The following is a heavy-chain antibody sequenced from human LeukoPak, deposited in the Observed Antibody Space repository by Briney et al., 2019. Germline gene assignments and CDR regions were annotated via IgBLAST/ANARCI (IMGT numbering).Heavy chain of an antibody. D-gene: IGHD2-15*01. J-gene: IGHJ5*02. CDR2: IYYSGST. CDR3: ARSQAGSYCSGGSCQDNWFDP. V-gene: IGHV4-59*01. CDR1: GGSISSYY. Sequence: SETLSLTCTVSGGSISSYYWSWIWQPPGKGLEWIGYIYYSGSTNYNPSLKSRVTISVDTSKNQFSLKLSSVTAADTAVYYCARSQAGSYCSGGSCQDNWFDPWGQGTLVTVSS.